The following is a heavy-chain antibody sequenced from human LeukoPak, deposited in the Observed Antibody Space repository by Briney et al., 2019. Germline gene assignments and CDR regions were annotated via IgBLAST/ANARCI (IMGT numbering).Heavy chain of an antibody. V-gene: IGHV1-69*05. CDR2: IIPIFGTA. J-gene: IGHJ4*02. CDR3: ASQKGVVGVDY. D-gene: IGHD1-26*01. Sequence: ASVKVSCKASGYTFTSYGISWLRQAPAQGLEWMGRIIPIFGTANYAQKFQGRVTITTDESTSTAYMELSSLRSEDTAVYYCASQKGVVGVDYWGQGTLVTVSS. CDR1: GYTFTSYG.